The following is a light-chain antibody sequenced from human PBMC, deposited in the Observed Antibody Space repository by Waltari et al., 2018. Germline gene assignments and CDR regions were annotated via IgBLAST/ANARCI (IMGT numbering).Light chain of an antibody. CDR2: EDT. V-gene: IGLV3-10*01. Sequence: SYELKQPPSVSVSPGQAARITCFGDALSNMFTSWYQQKSGQAPVLVIHEDTKRPSGIPERIAGSNSGTVATLTISGAQVEDEADYYCYSTDSGGNPVFGGGTKVTVL. J-gene: IGLJ2*01. CDR3: YSTDSGGNPV. CDR1: ALSNMF.